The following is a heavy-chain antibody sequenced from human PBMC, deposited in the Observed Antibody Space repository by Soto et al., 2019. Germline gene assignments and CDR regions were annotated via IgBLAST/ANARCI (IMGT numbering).Heavy chain of an antibody. D-gene: IGHD5-12*01. J-gene: IGHJ4*02. V-gene: IGHV4-30-2*06. Sequence: PSEPLSLTCTVSCASISYGGFSWSWIRESRGKGLDWIGCISHLESTYFHPSFKSRLTMSIDRARNQFTLKLSSVTAADMAVYYCAKGGGYDSSDYWGQRVLVPVSS. CDR1: CASISYGGFS. CDR2: ISHLEST. CDR3: AKGGGYDSSDY.